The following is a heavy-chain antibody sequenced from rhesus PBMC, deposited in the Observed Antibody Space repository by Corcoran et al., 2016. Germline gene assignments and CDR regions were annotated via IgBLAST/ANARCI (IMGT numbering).Heavy chain of an antibody. V-gene: IGHV4-99*02. D-gene: IGHD2-15*01. CDR1: GYSISSGYS. J-gene: IGHJ4*01. CDR3: ARESDRGGRLTAPLDY. Sequence: QVQLQESGPGLVKPSETLSLTCAVSGYSISSGYSWGWIRQPPGQGLVYIGYRSVSSGSTYSSPSLTSRVTLSKATSTNQFSLKLSSVTAADTAVYYCARESDRGGRLTAPLDYWGQGVLVTVSS. CDR2: RSVSSGST.